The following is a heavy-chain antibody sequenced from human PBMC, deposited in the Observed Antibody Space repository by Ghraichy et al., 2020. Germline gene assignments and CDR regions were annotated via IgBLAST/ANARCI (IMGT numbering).Heavy chain of an antibody. J-gene: IGHJ5*02. V-gene: IGHV4-39*01. Sequence: SETLSLTCTVSGGSISSSSYYWGWIHQPPGKGLEWIGSIYYSGSTYYNPSLKSRVTISVDTSKNQFSLKLSSVTAADTAVYYCARQWVIWDNPFDPWGQGTLVTVSS. CDR1: GGSISSSSYY. CDR3: ARQWVIWDNPFDP. CDR2: IYYSGST. D-gene: IGHD3-16*02.